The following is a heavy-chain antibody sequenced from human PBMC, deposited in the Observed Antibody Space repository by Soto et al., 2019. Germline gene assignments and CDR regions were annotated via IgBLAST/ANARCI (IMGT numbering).Heavy chain of an antibody. Sequence: EVQLLESGGGLVQPGGSLRLSCAASGFTFSRYGMSWVRQAPGKGLEWVSAISGSGGSTYYADSVKGRFTISRDNSKNTLYLQMNSLRAEDTAVYYCAKPGERSARSMVRGVIITGFDYWGQGTLVTVSS. J-gene: IGHJ4*02. CDR3: AKPGERSARSMVRGVIITGFDY. V-gene: IGHV3-23*01. CDR2: ISGSGGST. CDR1: GFTFSRYG. D-gene: IGHD3-10*01.